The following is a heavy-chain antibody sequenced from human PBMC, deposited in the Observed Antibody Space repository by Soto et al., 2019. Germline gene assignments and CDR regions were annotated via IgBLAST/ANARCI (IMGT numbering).Heavy chain of an antibody. CDR3: ARDVSPGDSTYYLDAFYI. Sequence: EVQLVESGGGLVQPGESLRLTCAASGFSLSNYWMTWVRQAPGKGLEWVANIKQDESRKSYLDSVRGRFTISRDNARNSLYLQMNSLRAEDTALYYCARDVSPGDSTYYLDAFYISCQGTMVNVSS. CDR1: GFSLSNYW. D-gene: IGHD3-22*01. CDR2: IKQDESRK. J-gene: IGHJ3*02. V-gene: IGHV3-7*05.